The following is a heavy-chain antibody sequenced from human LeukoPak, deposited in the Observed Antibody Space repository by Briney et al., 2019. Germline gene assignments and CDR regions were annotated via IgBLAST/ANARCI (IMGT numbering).Heavy chain of an antibody. J-gene: IGHJ4*02. V-gene: IGHV3-23*01. Sequence: GGSLRLSCAASGFTLSSYSMNWVRQAPGKGLEWVSSISSSGASTYHADSVKGRFTISRDNSKNTLYLQMNSLTAEDTAIYYCAKDRGSSSPMRYYFDYWGQGTLVTVSS. CDR2: ISSSGAST. CDR1: GFTLSSYS. CDR3: AKDRGSSSPMRYYFDY. D-gene: IGHD6-19*01.